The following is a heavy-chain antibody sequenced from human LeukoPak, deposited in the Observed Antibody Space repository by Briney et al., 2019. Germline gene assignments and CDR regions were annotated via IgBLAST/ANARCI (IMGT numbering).Heavy chain of an antibody. D-gene: IGHD3-3*01. V-gene: IGHV3-23*01. CDR3: ARGYRFLEWLLDY. CDR1: GFTFSSYA. Sequence: GGSLRLSCAASGFTFSSYAMSWVRQAPGKGLEWVSAISGSGGSTYYADSVKGRFTISRDNAKNSLYLQMNSLRAEDTAVYYCARGYRFLEWLLDYWGQGTLVTVSS. CDR2: ISGSGGST. J-gene: IGHJ4*02.